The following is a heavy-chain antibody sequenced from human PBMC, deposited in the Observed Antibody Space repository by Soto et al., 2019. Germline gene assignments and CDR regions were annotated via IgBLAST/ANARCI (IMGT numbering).Heavy chain of an antibody. CDR1: GFTFTNHG. CDR3: ARHRSGWREGDY. CDR2: ISAENGNT. Sequence: QVQVVQSGAEVKKPGASVKVSCKASGFTFTNHGISWVRQAPGQGLEWMAWISAENGNTNHAQKFQGRVTMSIGTSTSTAYMELTSLRSDDTAVYYCARHRSGWREGDYWGQGTLVTVSS. D-gene: IGHD6-19*01. V-gene: IGHV1-18*04. J-gene: IGHJ4*02.